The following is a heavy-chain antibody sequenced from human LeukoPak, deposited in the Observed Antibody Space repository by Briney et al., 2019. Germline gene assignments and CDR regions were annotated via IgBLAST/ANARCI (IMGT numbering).Heavy chain of an antibody. V-gene: IGHV3-30*02. J-gene: IGHJ3*02. CDR1: GFTFNNYG. Sequence: GGSLRLSCAASGFTFNNYGMHWVRQAPGKGLEWVAFIRYDGRNKYYADSVKGRFTISRDNSKNTLYLQMNSLRAEDTAVYYCAKGPKRYNILTGYFAIETAFDIWGQGTMVTVSS. D-gene: IGHD3-9*01. CDR3: AKGPKRYNILTGYFAIETAFDI. CDR2: IRYDGRNK.